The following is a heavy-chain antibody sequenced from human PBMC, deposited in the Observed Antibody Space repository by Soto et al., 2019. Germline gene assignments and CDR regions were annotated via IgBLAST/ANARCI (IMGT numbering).Heavy chain of an antibody. J-gene: IGHJ4*02. Sequence: GGSLRLSCAASGFTFSSYGMHWVRQAPGKGLEWVAVISYDGSNKYYADSVKGRFTISRDNSKNTLYLQMNSLRAEDTAVYYCAKDGGTRYSSSWYSDYWGQGTLVTVSS. CDR1: GFTFSSYG. CDR2: ISYDGSNK. D-gene: IGHD6-13*01. V-gene: IGHV3-30*18. CDR3: AKDGGTRYSSSWYSDY.